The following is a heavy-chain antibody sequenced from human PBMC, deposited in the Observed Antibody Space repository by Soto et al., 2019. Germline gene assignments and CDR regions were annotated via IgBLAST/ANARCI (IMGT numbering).Heavy chain of an antibody. D-gene: IGHD5-18*01. CDR3: ARKKGYSYGPHYFDY. V-gene: IGHV4-31*03. Sequence: SETLSLTCTVPGGSVSSGGYYWSWIRQHPGKGLEWIGYIYYSGNTFYNPSLKSRVTISVDTSKNQFSLKLSSVTAADTAVYYCARKKGYSYGPHYFDYWGQGTRVTVSS. CDR2: IYYSGNT. CDR1: GGSVSSGGYY. J-gene: IGHJ4*02.